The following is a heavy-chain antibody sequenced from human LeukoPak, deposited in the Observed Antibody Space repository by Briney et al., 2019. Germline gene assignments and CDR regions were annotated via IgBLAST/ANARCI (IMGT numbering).Heavy chain of an antibody. CDR2: ISSSSYI. CDR3: ARDGGSSTSYYFDY. J-gene: IGHJ4*02. Sequence: PGGSLRLSCAASGFTFSTYNMNWVRQAPGKGLEWVSSISSSSYIYYADSVKGRFTISRDNAKNSLYLQMNSLRAEDTAVYYCARDGGSSTSYYFDYWGQGTLVTVSS. V-gene: IGHV3-21*01. CDR1: GFTFSTYN. D-gene: IGHD2-2*01.